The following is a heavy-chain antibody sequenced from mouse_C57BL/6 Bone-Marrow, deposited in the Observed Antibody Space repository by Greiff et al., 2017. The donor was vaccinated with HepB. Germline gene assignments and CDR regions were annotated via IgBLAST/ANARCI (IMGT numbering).Heavy chain of an antibody. D-gene: IGHD6-5*01. Sequence: EVQGVESGGGLVQPKGSLKLSCAASGFSFNTYAMNWVRQAPGKGLEWVARIRSKSNNYATYYADPVKDRFTISRDDSESMLYLQMNNLKTEDTAMYYCVRHWAYNWGQGTLVTVSA. CDR2: IRSKSNNYAT. CDR1: GFSFNTYA. J-gene: IGHJ3*01. V-gene: IGHV10-1*01. CDR3: VRHWAYN.